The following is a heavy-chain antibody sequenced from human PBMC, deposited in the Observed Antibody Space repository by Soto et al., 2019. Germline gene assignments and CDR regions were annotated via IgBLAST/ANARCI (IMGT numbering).Heavy chain of an antibody. Sequence: SQTLSLTCAISGDSVSSNNAAWNWIRQSPSRGLEWLGRTYYRSKWYNDYAASVKSRITINADTSRNQFSLRLKSVTPEDTAVYYCARGRSSRSSFAYWGQGTLVTVSS. V-gene: IGHV6-1*01. J-gene: IGHJ4*02. CDR2: TYYRSKWYN. D-gene: IGHD6-6*01. CDR3: ARGRSSRSSFAY. CDR1: GDSVSSNNAA.